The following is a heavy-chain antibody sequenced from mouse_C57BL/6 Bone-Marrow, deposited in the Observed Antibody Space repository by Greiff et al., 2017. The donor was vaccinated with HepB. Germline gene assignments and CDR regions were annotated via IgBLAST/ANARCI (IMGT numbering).Heavy chain of an antibody. Sequence: VQLQQPGAELVKPGASVKLSCKASGYTFTSYWMHWVKQRPGQGLEWIGMIHPNSGSTNYNEKFKSKATLTVDKSSSTAYVQLSSLTSEDSAVYYCARWGNPAWFAYWGQGTLVTVSA. V-gene: IGHV1-64*01. CDR2: IHPNSGST. D-gene: IGHD2-1*01. CDR3: ARWGNPAWFAY. CDR1: GYTFTSYW. J-gene: IGHJ3*01.